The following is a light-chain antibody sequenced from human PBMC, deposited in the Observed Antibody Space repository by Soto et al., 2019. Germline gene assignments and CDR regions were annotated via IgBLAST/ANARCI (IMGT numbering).Light chain of an antibody. CDR1: QTIGSY. J-gene: IGKJ2*03. CDR3: QQSLNTPYS. CDR2: AVS. V-gene: IGKV1-39*01. Sequence: DIQMTQSPSSLSASVGDTVNITCRASQTIGSYLSWYHQIPGKPPKLLIYAVSRLQSGVPSRFSGSGSGTDFTLTISSLQPEDFATYSCQQSLNTPYSFGQGTDLYVK.